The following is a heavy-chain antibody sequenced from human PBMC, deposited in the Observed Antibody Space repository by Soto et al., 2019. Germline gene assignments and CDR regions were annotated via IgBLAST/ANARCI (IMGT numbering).Heavy chain of an antibody. J-gene: IGHJ3*01. CDR1: GFTFSGYD. CDR3: AVRRYYYDTSGYHSGGFDV. V-gene: IGHV3-23*01. D-gene: IGHD3-22*01. CDR2: INRSGGST. Sequence: GGSLRLSCAASGFTFSGYDMSWVRQAPEKGLEWVSDINRSGGSTYYTESVKGRFTISRDNSKNTLYLQMNSLRVADTAVYHCAVRRYYYDTSGYHSGGFDVWGQGTMVTVS.